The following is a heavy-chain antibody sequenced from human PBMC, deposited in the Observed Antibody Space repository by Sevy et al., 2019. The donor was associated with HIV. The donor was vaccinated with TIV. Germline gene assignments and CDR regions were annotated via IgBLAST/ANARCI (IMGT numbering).Heavy chain of an antibody. V-gene: IGHV1-18*01. J-gene: IGHJ4*02. D-gene: IGHD3-22*01. CDR3: ARRNPYYYDSSGYYYEFNYDY. Sequence: ASVKVSCKASGYTFTSYGISWVRQAPGQGLEWMGWISAYNGNTNYAQKLQGRVTMTTDTSTSPAYMELRSLRSDDTAVYYCARRNPYYYDSSGYYYEFNYDYWGQGTLVTVSS. CDR2: ISAYNGNT. CDR1: GYTFTSYG.